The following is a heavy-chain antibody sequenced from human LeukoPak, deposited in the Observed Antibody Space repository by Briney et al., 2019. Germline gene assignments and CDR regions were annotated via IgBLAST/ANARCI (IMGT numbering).Heavy chain of an antibody. CDR3: ARVRKDSSSWEP. Sequence: GGSLRLSCAASGFTFSSYLMSGGRQAPGKGLGWVANIKQDGSEKYYVDSVKGRFTISRDNAKNSLYLQMNSLRADDTAVYYCARVRKDSSSWEPWGQGTLVTVSS. V-gene: IGHV3-7*03. D-gene: IGHD6-13*01. J-gene: IGHJ5*02. CDR1: GFTFSSYL. CDR2: IKQDGSEK.